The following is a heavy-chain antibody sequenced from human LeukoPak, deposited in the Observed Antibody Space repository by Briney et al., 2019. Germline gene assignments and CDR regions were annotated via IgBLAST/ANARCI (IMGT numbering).Heavy chain of an antibody. CDR2: IIPILGIA. D-gene: IGHD2-15*01. J-gene: IGHJ3*02. Sequence: SVKVSCKASGGTFSSYAISWVRQAPGQGLEWMGRIIPILGIANYAQKFQGRVTITADKSTCTAYMELSSLRSEDTAVYYCARDRKYCSGGSCYRPDAFDIWGQGTMVTVSS. CDR1: GGTFSSYA. V-gene: IGHV1-69*04. CDR3: ARDRKYCSGGSCYRPDAFDI.